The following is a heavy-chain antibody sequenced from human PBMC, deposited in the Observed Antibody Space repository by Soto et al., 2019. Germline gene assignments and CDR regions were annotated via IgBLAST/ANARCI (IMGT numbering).Heavy chain of an antibody. CDR2: IYYSGST. J-gene: IGHJ4*02. CDR1: GGSIGSGGYY. D-gene: IGHD2-21*01. Sequence: SETLSLTCTVSGGSIGSGGYYWSWIRQHPGKGLEWIGYIYYSGSTYYNPSLKSRVTISVDRSKNQFSLKLSSVTAADTAVYYCARENVVAIDYWGQGTLVTVSS. CDR3: ARENVVAIDY. V-gene: IGHV4-31*03.